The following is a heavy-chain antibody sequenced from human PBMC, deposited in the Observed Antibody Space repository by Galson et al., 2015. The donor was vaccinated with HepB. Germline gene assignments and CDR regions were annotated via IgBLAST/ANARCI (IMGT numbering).Heavy chain of an antibody. CDR1: GFTFNNYA. CDR2: ISGSGGSR. J-gene: IGHJ6*03. Sequence: SLRLSCAASGFTFNNYAMSWVRQAPGKGLEWVSAISGSGGSRYYADSVKGRFAISRDNSKDTLYLQMNSLRAEDTALYYCSKDPTDSSDFYYMDVWGKGTTVTASS. V-gene: IGHV3-23*01. CDR3: SKDPTDSSDFYYMDV. D-gene: IGHD4-11*01.